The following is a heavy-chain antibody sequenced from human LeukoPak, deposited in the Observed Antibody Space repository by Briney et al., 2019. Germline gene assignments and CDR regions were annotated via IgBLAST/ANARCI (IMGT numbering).Heavy chain of an antibody. Sequence: ASVKVSCKASGYTFTSYGISWVRQAPGQGLEWMGWISAYNGNTNYAQKLQGRVTMTTDTSTSTAYMELRSLRSDDTAVYYCARGDTAIAAAGTALYYYGMDVWGQGTTVTVSS. D-gene: IGHD6-13*01. J-gene: IGHJ6*02. CDR1: GYTFTSYG. V-gene: IGHV1-18*01. CDR3: ARGDTAIAAAGTALYYYGMDV. CDR2: ISAYNGNT.